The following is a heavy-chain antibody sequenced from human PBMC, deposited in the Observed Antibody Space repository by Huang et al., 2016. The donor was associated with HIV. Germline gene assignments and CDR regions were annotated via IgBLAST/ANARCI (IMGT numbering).Heavy chain of an antibody. Sequence: GTGVVKPSETLSLKCAVYGGSFNGHFWTWFRQSPGKGLEWIGEIEHRGTTSSNPSLKSRVTMSLDTSKSQFYLNLTSVTATDTATYYCARPRMTEGNSDSTWSYFDSWGQGTPVIVSS. CDR3: ARPRMTEGNSDSTWSYFDS. CDR2: IEHRGTT. D-gene: IGHD2-21*02. J-gene: IGHJ4*02. V-gene: IGHV4-34*01. CDR1: GGSFNGHF.